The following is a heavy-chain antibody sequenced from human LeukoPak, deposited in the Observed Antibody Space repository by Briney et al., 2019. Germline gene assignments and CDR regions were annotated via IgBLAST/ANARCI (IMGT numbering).Heavy chain of an antibody. J-gene: IGHJ4*02. D-gene: IGHD3-9*01. CDR3: ARDSGHYDILYYFDY. CDR1: GFTFSSYG. Sequence: GGSLRLSCAASGFTFSSYGMHWVRQAPGKGLEWVAVIRYDGSNKYYADSVKGRFTISRDNSKNTLYLQMNSLRAEDTAVYYCARDSGHYDILYYFDYWGQGTLVTVSS. V-gene: IGHV3-33*01. CDR2: IRYDGSNK.